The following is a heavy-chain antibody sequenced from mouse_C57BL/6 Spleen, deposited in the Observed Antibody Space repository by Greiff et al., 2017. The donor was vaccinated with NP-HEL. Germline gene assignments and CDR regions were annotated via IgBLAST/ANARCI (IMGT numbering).Heavy chain of an antibody. CDR1: GYTFTDYE. J-gene: IGHJ4*01. CDR3: TTTMITTGAMDY. Sequence: QVQLQQSGAELVRPGASVTLSCKASGYTFTDYEMHWVKQTPVHGLEWIGAIDPETGGTAYNQKFKGKAILTADKSSSTAYMELRSLTSEDSAVYYCTTTMITTGAMDYWGQGTSVTVSS. V-gene: IGHV1-15*01. CDR2: IDPETGGT. D-gene: IGHD2-4*01.